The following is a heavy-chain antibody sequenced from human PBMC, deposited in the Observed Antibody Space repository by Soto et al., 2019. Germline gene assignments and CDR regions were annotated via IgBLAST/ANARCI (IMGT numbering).Heavy chain of an antibody. CDR1: GFTFSSYW. Sequence: GGSLRLSCAASGFTFSSYWTSWVRQAPGKGLEWVANIKQDGSEKYYVDSVKGRFTISRDNAKNSLYLQMNSLRAEDTAVYYCARVLSVDCGGDCYPMGYYYYGMDVWGQGTTVTVSS. V-gene: IGHV3-7*03. CDR2: IKQDGSEK. D-gene: IGHD2-21*02. J-gene: IGHJ6*02. CDR3: ARVLSVDCGGDCYPMGYYYYGMDV.